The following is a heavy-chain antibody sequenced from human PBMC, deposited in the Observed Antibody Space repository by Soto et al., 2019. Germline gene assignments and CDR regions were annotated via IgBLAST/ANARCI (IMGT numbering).Heavy chain of an antibody. J-gene: IGHJ6*02. CDR3: ARDGRTSYYYYGMDV. CDR2: IYYSGST. D-gene: IGHD2-15*01. V-gene: IGHV4-30-4*01. CDR1: GGSICSGDYY. Sequence: PSGSLSLTCTVSGGSICSGDYYGSWIRQPPGKGLEWIGYIYYSGSTYYNPSLKSRVTISVDTSKNQFSLKLISVNAADTAVYYCARDGRTSYYYYGMDVWGQGTTVTVSS.